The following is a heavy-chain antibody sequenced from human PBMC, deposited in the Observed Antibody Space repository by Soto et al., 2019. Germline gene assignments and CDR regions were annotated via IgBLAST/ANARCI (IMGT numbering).Heavy chain of an antibody. CDR3: PRLVSYGVFDY. Sequence: SETLSLTCAVYGGSFSGYYWSWIRQPPGKGLEWIGEINHSGSTNYNPSLKSRVTIPVDTSKNQFSLKLSSVTAADTAVYYCPRLVSYGVFDYWGQGTLVTVSS. CDR1: GGSFSGYY. V-gene: IGHV4-34*01. CDR2: INHSGST. D-gene: IGHD5-18*01. J-gene: IGHJ4*02.